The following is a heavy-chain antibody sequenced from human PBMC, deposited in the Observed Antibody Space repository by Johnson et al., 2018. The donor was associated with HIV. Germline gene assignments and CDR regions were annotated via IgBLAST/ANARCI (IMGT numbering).Heavy chain of an antibody. CDR1: GFTVSSNY. CDR2: IYSGDST. J-gene: IGHJ3*02. CDR3: ARMTTTVSHHDGFDI. D-gene: IGHD4-17*01. Sequence: VQLVESGGGLVQPGGSLRLSCAASGFTVSSNYMSWVRQAPGKGLAWVSVIYSGDSTYYADSVKGRFTISRDNSKNTLYLQMNRLRAEDTAVYYCARMTTTVSHHDGFDIWGQGTMVTVSS. V-gene: IGHV3-66*01.